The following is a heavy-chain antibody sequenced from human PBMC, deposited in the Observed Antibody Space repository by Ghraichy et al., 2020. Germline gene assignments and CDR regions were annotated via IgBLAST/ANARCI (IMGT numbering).Heavy chain of an antibody. CDR1: GFTFSTYW. CDR2: INQGASDK. J-gene: IGHJ3*02. V-gene: IGHV3-7*01. Sequence: GGSLRLSCAASGFTFSTYWMSWVRQAPGKGLEWVANINQGASDKYYMDSVKGRFTISRDNAKNSLYLQMDSLRGEDTAVYYCARGGAFDIWGQGTMVTVSS. CDR3: ARGGAFDI.